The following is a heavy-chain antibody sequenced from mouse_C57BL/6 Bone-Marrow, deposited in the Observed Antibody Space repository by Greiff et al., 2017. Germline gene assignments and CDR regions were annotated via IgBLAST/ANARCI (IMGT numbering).Heavy chain of an antibody. Sequence: VKLMESGAELVRPGASVTLSCKASGYTFTDYEMHWVKQTPVHGLEWIGAIDPETGGTAYNQKFKGKAILTADKSSSTAYMELRSLTSEDSAVYYCTRFIYYYGESFAYWGQGTLVTVSA. J-gene: IGHJ3*01. CDR3: TRFIYYYGESFAY. V-gene: IGHV1-15*01. CDR1: GYTFTDYE. D-gene: IGHD1-1*01. CDR2: IDPETGGT.